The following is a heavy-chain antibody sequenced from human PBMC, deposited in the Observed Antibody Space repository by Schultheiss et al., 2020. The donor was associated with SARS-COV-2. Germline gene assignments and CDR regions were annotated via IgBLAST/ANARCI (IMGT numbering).Heavy chain of an antibody. CDR1: GFTFSSYA. V-gene: IGHV3-23*01. CDR2: ISGSGGST. D-gene: IGHD4-23*01. Sequence: GGSLRLSCAASGFTFSSYAMSWVRQAPGKGLEWVSAISGSGGSTYYADSVKGRFTISRDNAKNSLYLQMNSLRAEDTAVYYCARESGGPHPFDYWGQGTLVTVSS. J-gene: IGHJ4*02. CDR3: ARESGGPHPFDY.